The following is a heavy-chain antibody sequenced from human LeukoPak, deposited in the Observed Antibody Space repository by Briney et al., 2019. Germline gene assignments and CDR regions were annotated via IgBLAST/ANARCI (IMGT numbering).Heavy chain of an antibody. CDR2: IWYDGSNK. V-gene: IGHV3-33*06. J-gene: IGHJ4*02. CDR1: GFTFSSYG. D-gene: IGHD3-22*01. Sequence: SLRLSCAASGFTFSSYGMHWVRQAPGKGLEWVAVIWYDGSNKYYADSVKGRFTISRDNSKNTLYLQMNSLRAEDTAVYYCAKDSGYDSTPFFIDYWGQGTLVTVSS. CDR3: AKDSGYDSTPFFIDY.